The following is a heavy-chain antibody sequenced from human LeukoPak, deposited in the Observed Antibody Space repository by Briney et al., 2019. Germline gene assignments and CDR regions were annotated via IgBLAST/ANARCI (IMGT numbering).Heavy chain of an antibody. J-gene: IGHJ6*03. CDR3: AIRYGPGEKYYYYYYMDV. D-gene: IGHD3-10*01. V-gene: IGHV1-8*01. CDR1: GYTFTSYD. CDR2: MNPNSGNT. Sequence: GASVKVSCKASGYTFTSYDINWVRQATGQGLEWMGWMNPNSGNTGYAQKFQGRVTMTRNTSISTAYMELSSLRSEDTAVYYCAIRYGPGEKYYYYYYMDVWGKGTTVTVSS.